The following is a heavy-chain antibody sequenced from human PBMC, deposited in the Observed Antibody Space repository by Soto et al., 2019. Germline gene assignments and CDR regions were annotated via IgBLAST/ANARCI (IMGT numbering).Heavy chain of an antibody. V-gene: IGHV4-61*08. CDR3: SRDVIALLNYFYS. Sequence: SETLSLTCTVSGGSIDSGDYYWSWIRQPPGKGLEWIGYVYYSGTTNYNPFLKSRVTLSLDKSKNQFSLKMNSMTPADTAVYYCSRDVIALLNYFYSWGQGTLVTVSS. D-gene: IGHD2-21*01. CDR1: GGSIDSGDYY. CDR2: VYYSGTT. J-gene: IGHJ4*02.